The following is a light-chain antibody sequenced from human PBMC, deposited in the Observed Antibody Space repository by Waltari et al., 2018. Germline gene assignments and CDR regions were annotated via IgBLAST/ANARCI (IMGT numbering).Light chain of an antibody. CDR1: RSVNIN. CDR2: DAS. CDR3: QQYNYWPIS. Sequence: LVMTQSPSTLSVSPGESVTLSCRAGRSVNINVAWYQQKPGQAPRLLIHDASSDATRVPARFRAGGSGTDFTLTISSLQSEDSAVYYCQQYNYWPISFGQGTRLEIK. J-gene: IGKJ5*01. V-gene: IGKV3-15*01.